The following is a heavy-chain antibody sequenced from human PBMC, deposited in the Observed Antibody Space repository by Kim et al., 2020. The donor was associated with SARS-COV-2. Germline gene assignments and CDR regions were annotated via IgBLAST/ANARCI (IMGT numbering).Heavy chain of an antibody. CDR3: ARDLGGGSCY. CDR2: SHI. V-gene: IGHV3-48*01. Sequence: SHIYYADSVKGRFTIARDNAKNSLYLQMNSLRAEDTAVYYCARDLGGGSCYWGQGTLVTVSS. J-gene: IGHJ4*02. D-gene: IGHD2-15*01.